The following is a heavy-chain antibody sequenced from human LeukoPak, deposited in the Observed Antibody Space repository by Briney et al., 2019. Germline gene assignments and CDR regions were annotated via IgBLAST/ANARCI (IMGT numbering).Heavy chain of an antibody. J-gene: IGHJ4*02. CDR3: ARGPSHGVPVLFAIDYGDYGIDY. CDR2: ISAYNGNT. V-gene: IGHV1-18*01. CDR1: GYTFTSYG. Sequence: ASVKVSCKASGYTFTSYGISWVRQAPGQGREWMAWISAYNGNTNYAQILQGRVTMTTDTSTSTAYMELRSLRSDDTAVYYCARGPSHGVPVLFAIDYGDYGIDYWGQGTLVTVSS. D-gene: IGHD4-17*01.